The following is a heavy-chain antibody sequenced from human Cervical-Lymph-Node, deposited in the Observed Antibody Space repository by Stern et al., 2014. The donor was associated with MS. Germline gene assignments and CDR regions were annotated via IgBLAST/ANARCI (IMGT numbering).Heavy chain of an antibody. V-gene: IGHV3-33*01. D-gene: IGHD6-19*01. J-gene: IGHJ4*02. CDR3: ARDVGGWAFDY. Sequence: VQLEESGGGVAQPGRSLRLSWAASGFTFSSNGMHWGRQAPGKGLGGVAVIWYYGSNKYYADSVKGLFTISRDNSKNPLYLQMNSLSAGDPAVYYCARDVGGWAFDYWGQGTLVTVSS. CDR1: GFTFSSNG. CDR2: IWYYGSNK.